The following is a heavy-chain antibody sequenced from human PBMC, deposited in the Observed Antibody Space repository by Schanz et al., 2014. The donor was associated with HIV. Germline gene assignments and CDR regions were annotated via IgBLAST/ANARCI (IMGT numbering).Heavy chain of an antibody. CDR1: GFSFDNYG. D-gene: IGHD6-13*01. J-gene: IGHJ5*02. CDR2: ISYDGRNK. CDR3: ARGQPLVQRWFDP. Sequence: QMQLVESGGGVVRPGRSLKLSCAASGFSFDNYGMHWVRQAPGKGLEWVAVISYDGRNKYFADSGKGRFTMSRDNSKNTLYLQMNRLRADDTAVYYCARGQPLVQRWFDPWGQGTLVTVSS. V-gene: IGHV3-30*03.